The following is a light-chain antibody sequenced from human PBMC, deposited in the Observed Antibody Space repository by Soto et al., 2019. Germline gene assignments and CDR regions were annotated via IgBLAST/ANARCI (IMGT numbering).Light chain of an antibody. CDR3: QQYDTYWT. Sequence: IQLTQSPSTLSASVGDRVTITCRASQSIASWLAWYQQKPGKAPKLLIFDASSLESGVPSRFNGGRSGTEFTLTISSLQPDDFATYYCQQYDTYWTFGQGTKVDIK. J-gene: IGKJ1*01. CDR1: QSIASW. V-gene: IGKV1-5*01. CDR2: DAS.